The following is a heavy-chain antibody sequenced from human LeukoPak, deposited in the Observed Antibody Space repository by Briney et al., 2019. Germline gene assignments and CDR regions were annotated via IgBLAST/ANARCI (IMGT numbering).Heavy chain of an antibody. Sequence: GGSLRLSCAASGFTFSSYAMSWVRQASGKGLEWVSAISGSGGSTYYADSVKGRFTISRDNSKNTLYLQMNSLRAEDTAVYYCAKAPYYFDTKGPWGQGTLVTVSS. CDR1: GFTFSSYA. V-gene: IGHV3-23*01. J-gene: IGHJ5*02. CDR2: ISGSGGST. CDR3: AKAPYYFDTKGP. D-gene: IGHD3-22*01.